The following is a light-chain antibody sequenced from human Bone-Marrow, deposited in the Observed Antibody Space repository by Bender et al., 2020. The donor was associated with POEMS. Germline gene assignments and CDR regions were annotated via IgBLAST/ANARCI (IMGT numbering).Light chain of an antibody. CDR2: DVN. CDR3: CSYAGSYTFYV. V-gene: IGLV2-11*01. J-gene: IGLJ1*01. CDR1: SSDVGRYNY. Sequence: QSALTQPRSVSGSPGQSVTISCTGTSSDVGRYNYVSWYQQHPGKAPKLVISDVNNRASGVPDRFSGAKSGTTASLTISGLQAEDEADYYCCSYAGSYTFYVFGTGTKVTVL.